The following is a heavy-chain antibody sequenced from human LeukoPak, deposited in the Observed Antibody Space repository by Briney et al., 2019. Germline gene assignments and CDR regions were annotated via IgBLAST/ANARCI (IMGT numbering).Heavy chain of an antibody. J-gene: IGHJ5*02. Sequence: SETLSLTCTVSGVSISSSSYYWGWIRQPPGKGLEWIGSIYYSGSTYYNPSLKSRVTISVDTSKNHFSLKLSSVTAADTAVYYCARVFSSSSRPGWFDPWGQGTLVTVSS. V-gene: IGHV4-39*07. CDR2: IYYSGST. D-gene: IGHD6-6*01. CDR1: GVSISSSSYY. CDR3: ARVFSSSSRPGWFDP.